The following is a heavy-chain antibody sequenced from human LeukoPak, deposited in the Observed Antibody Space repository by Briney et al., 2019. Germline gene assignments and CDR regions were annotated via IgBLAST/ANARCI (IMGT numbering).Heavy chain of an antibody. Sequence: SETLSLTCAVYGGSFSGYYWSWIRQPPGKGLEWIGEINHSGSTNYNPSLESRVTISVDTSKNQFSLKLSSVTAADTAVYYCARGSPFRTMVRGVIRPPGSYFDYWGQGTLVTVSS. CDR2: INHSGST. J-gene: IGHJ4*02. D-gene: IGHD3-10*01. V-gene: IGHV4-34*01. CDR1: GGSFSGYY. CDR3: ARGSPFRTMVRGVIRPPGSYFDY.